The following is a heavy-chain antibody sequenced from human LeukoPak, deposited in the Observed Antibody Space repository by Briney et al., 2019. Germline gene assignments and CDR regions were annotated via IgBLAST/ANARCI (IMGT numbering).Heavy chain of an antibody. D-gene: IGHD4-11*01. V-gene: IGHV3-15*01. CDR3: STYSDYIIAAFDI. Sequence: GGTLRLSCAASGFTFSNAWMFWVRKAPGKGLEWVGRMKCKTDGGKTEYAAPVKGRITISRDDSKNTLYLQMNSLKTEDTALYYCSTYSDYIIAAFDIWEQGTMVTVSS. J-gene: IGHJ3*02. CDR2: MKCKTDGGKT. CDR1: GFTFSNAW.